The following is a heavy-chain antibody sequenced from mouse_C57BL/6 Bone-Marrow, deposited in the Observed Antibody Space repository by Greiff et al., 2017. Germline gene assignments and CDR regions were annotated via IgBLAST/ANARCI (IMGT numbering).Heavy chain of an antibody. CDR2: IYPGDGDT. CDR3: ASLLWLRYYAMDY. J-gene: IGHJ4*01. D-gene: IGHD2-2*01. CDR1: GYAFSSYW. V-gene: IGHV1-80*01. Sequence: QVQLQQSGAELVKPGASVKISCKASGYAFSSYWMNWVKQRPGKGLEWIGQIYPGDGDTNYNGKFKGKATLTADKSSSTAYMQLSSLTSEDSAVYFCASLLWLRYYAMDYWGRGTSVTVSS.